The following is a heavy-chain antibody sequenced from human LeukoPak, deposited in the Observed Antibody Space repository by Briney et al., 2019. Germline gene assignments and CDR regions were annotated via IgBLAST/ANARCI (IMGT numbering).Heavy chain of an antibody. J-gene: IGHJ3*01. CDR2: FDPEDGER. D-gene: IGHD2-8*01. CDR3: ASESIVLKVYADGKAFDV. CDR1: GYSLSELP. Sequence: ASVKVSCKVSGYSLSELPMHSVRQAPGKGLEWMGGFDPEDGERIYAQKFQGRITMTEDTSTDTAYMELKRLRSEDTAVYYCASESIVLKVYADGKAFDVWGQGTMVTVSS. V-gene: IGHV1-24*01.